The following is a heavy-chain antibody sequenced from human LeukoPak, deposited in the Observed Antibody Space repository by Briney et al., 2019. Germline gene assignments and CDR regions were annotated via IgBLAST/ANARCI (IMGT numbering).Heavy chain of an antibody. V-gene: IGHV3-23*01. J-gene: IGHJ4*02. CDR3: ARDHSSSPAGV. CDR2: ITSGGTT. D-gene: IGHD6-13*01. CDR1: GFTFSSYP. Sequence: GGSLRLSCAASGFTFSSYPMSWARQAPGKGLEWVSGITSGGTTFYADSVKGRFTISRDNSKNTLYLQMNSLRAGDTAVYYCARDHSSSPAGVWGQGTLVTVSS.